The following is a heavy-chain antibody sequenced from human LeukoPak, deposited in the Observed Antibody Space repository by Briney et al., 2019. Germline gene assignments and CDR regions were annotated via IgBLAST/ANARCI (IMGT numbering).Heavy chain of an antibody. CDR2: ISGSGGST. V-gene: IGHV3-23*01. D-gene: IGHD2-15*01. J-gene: IGHJ3*02. Sequence: GGSLRLSCAASGFTFSGYAMSWVRQAPGKGLEWVSAISGSGGSTYYADSVKGRFTISRDNSKNTLYLQMNSLRAEDTAVYYCANWDIVVVVAATGDAFDIWGQGTMVTVSS. CDR1: GFTFSGYA. CDR3: ANWDIVVVVAATGDAFDI.